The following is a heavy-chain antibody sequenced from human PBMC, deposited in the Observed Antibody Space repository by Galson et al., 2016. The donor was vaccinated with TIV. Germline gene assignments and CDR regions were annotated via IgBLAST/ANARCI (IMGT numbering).Heavy chain of an antibody. CDR3: AKDRNTAMDTYHYYYGMDV. V-gene: IGHV1-69*13. D-gene: IGHD5-18*01. J-gene: IGHJ6*02. Sequence: SVKVSCKASGDTFSSYPFNWVRQAPGQGLEWVGGFIPLFGTANYAQKFQGRVMISADESTSTLYMEVRSLRSEDTAVCYCAKDRNTAMDTYHYYYGMDVWGQGTTVIVSS. CDR1: GDTFSSYP. CDR2: FIPLFGTA.